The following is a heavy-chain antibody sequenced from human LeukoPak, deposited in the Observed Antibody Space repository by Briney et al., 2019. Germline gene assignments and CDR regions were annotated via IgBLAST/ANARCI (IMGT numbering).Heavy chain of an antibody. CDR1: GGTFSDYH. CDR3: AGDPIPQDYTDSVSVFHV. J-gene: IGHJ3*01. D-gene: IGHD4-17*01. Sequence: SETLSLTCDVVGGTFSDYHWSWIRQPPPGGLEWIGEINHGAETHYNPSLQSRVTISVDTSKSQVFLRLTSMAAADPAVYYCAGDPIPQDYTDSVSVFHVWGPGSMVTVSS. CDR2: INHGAET. V-gene: IGHV4-34*08.